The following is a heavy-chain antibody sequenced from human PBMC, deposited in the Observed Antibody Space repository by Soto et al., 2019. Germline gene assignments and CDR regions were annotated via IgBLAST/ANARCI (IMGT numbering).Heavy chain of an antibody. Sequence: QVQLVQSGAEVKKPGASVKVSCKASGYTFTSYYMHWVRQAPGQGLEWMGIINPSGGSTSYAQKFQGRVTMTRDTSTSTGYMELSSLRSEDTAVYYCARDHQYCSGGSCYPEGWYYGMDVWGQGTTVTVSS. J-gene: IGHJ6*02. CDR1: GYTFTSYY. CDR3: ARDHQYCSGGSCYPEGWYYGMDV. CDR2: INPSGGST. V-gene: IGHV1-46*01. D-gene: IGHD2-15*01.